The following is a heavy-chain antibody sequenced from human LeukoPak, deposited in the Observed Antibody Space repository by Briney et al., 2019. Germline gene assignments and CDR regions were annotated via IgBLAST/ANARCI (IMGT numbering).Heavy chain of an antibody. Sequence: PGGSLRLSCAASGFTFSSYAMSWVRQAPGKGLGWVSAISGSGGSTYYADSVKGRFTISRDNSKNTLYLQMNSLRAEDTAVYYCAKSGYSSSWYYFDYWGQGTLVTVSS. CDR2: ISGSGGST. CDR1: GFTFSSYA. V-gene: IGHV3-23*01. CDR3: AKSGYSSSWYYFDY. J-gene: IGHJ4*02. D-gene: IGHD6-13*01.